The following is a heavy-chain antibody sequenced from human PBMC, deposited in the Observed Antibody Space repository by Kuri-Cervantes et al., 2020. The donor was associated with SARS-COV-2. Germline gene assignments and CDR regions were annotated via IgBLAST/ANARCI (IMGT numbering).Heavy chain of an antibody. CDR1: GYTFTSYY. J-gene: IGHJ4*02. Sequence: ASVKVSCKASGYTFTSYYMHWVRQAPGQGLEWMGIINPSGGSTSYAQKFQGRVTMTEDTSTDTAYMELSSLRSEDTAVYYCATMSGWRWYYDSSGYRGGDYWGQGTLVTVSS. CDR3: ATMSGWRWYYDSSGYRGGDY. CDR2: INPSGGST. V-gene: IGHV1-46*01. D-gene: IGHD3-22*01.